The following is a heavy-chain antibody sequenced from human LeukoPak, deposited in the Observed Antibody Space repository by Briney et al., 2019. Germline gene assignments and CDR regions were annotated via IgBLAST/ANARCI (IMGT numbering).Heavy chain of an antibody. CDR1: GYTFTSYG. D-gene: IGHD1-14*01. CDR2: ISTDDGHT. CDR3: ARDRGDRPDTFDV. J-gene: IGHJ3*01. V-gene: IGHV1-18*03. Sequence: ASVKVSGKASGYTFTSYGISWVRQAPGQGLEWMGWISTDDGHTNFAQNLQGRITMTRDTPTSTVYMYLWSLRSDDMAVYYCARDRGDRPDTFDVWGQGTMVTVS.